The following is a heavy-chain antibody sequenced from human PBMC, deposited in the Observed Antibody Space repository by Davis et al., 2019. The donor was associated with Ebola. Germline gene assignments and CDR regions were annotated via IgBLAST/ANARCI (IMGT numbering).Heavy chain of an antibody. CDR3: ARGKELRYFACMDV. Sequence: GGSLRLSCAASGFTFSSYSMNWVRQAPGKGLEYVSAISSNGGSTYYANSVKGRFTISRDNAKNSLYLQMNSLRDEDTAVYYCARGKELRYFACMDVWGQGTTVTVSS. D-gene: IGHD3-9*01. CDR1: GFTFSSYS. J-gene: IGHJ6*02. CDR2: ISSNGGST. V-gene: IGHV3-64*01.